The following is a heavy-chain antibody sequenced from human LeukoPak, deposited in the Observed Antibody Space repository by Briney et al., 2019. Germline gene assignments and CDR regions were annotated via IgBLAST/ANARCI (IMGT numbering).Heavy chain of an antibody. Sequence: PSETLSLTCAVYGGSFSGYYWSWICQPPGKGLEWIGEINHSGSTNYNPSLKSRVTISVDTSKNQFSLKLSSVTAADTAVYYCARKGRDGRVVVIRAFDYWGQGTLVTVSS. CDR2: INHSGST. J-gene: IGHJ4*02. CDR1: GGSFSGYY. CDR3: ARKGRDGRVVVIRAFDY. V-gene: IGHV4-34*01. D-gene: IGHD3-22*01.